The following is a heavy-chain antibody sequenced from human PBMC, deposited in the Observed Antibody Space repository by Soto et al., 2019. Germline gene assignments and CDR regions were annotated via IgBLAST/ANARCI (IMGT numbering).Heavy chain of an antibody. J-gene: IGHJ4*02. CDR1: GFTFSSYA. D-gene: IGHD5-18*01. Sequence: EVQLLESGGGLVQPGGSLRLSCAASGFTFSSYAISWVRQAPGKGLEWVSGISGSGGSTDYADSVKGRFTISRDNSKNTLYLQMNSLRAEDTAFYYCAKDSRHSYGPTYWGQGTLVTVSS. V-gene: IGHV3-23*01. CDR3: AKDSRHSYGPTY. CDR2: ISGSGGST.